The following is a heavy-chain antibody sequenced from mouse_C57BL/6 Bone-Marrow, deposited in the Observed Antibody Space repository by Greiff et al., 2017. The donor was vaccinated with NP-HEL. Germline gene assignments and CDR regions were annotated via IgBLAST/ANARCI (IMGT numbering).Heavy chain of an antibody. CDR2: IDPETGGT. J-gene: IGHJ4*01. Sequence: QVQRKQDGAELVRPGASVTLSCKASGYTFTDYEMHWVKQTPVHGLEWIGAIDPETGGTAYNQKFKGKAILTADKSSSTAYMELRSLTSEDSAVYYCTEGDYWGQGTSVTVSS. CDR1: GYTFTDYE. V-gene: IGHV1-15*01. CDR3: TEGDY.